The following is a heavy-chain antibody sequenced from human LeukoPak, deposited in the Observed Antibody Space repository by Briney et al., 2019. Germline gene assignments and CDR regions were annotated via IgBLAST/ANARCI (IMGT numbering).Heavy chain of an antibody. J-gene: IGHJ4*02. CDR3: ARVEGNSCSDRTIDY. Sequence: ATVKVSCKASGYTFTGYYMHRVRQAPGQGLEWMGWINPNSGGTNYAQKFQGRVTMTRDTSISTAYMELSRLRSDDTAVYYCARVEGNSCSDRTIDYWGQGTLVTVSS. CDR2: INPNSGGT. V-gene: IGHV1-2*02. CDR1: GYTFTGYY. D-gene: IGHD5-18*01.